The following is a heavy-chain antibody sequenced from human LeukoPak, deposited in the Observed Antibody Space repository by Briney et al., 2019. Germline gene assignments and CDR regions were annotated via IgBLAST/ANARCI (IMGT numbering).Heavy chain of an antibody. D-gene: IGHD3-16*01. J-gene: IGHJ4*02. Sequence: SETLSLICIVSGYSISIDYYWGWIRQPPGKGLEWIGSIHQIGSTYYNPSLKSRVSILMDKSKNQFSLRLNSVTAADTAVYYCARGGTGYDDISYYYPYWGQGTLVTVSS. CDR3: ARGGTGYDDISYYYPY. V-gene: IGHV4-38-2*02. CDR2: IHQIGST. CDR1: GYSISIDYY.